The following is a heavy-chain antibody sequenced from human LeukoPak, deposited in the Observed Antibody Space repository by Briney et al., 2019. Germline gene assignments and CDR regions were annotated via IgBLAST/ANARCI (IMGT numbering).Heavy chain of an antibody. CDR2: IYYSGST. J-gene: IGHJ5*02. CDR1: GGSISSGGYY. D-gene: IGHD1-7*01. CDR3: ARLRGWITGTT. Sequence: SETLSLTCTVSGGSISSGGYYWSWIRQPPGKGLEWIGYIYYSGSTNYNPSLKSRVTISVDTSKNQFSLKLSSVTAADTAVYYCARLRGWITGTTWGQGTLVTVSS. V-gene: IGHV4-61*08.